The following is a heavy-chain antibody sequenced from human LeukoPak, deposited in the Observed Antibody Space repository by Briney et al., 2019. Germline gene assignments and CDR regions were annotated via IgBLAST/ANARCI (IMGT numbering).Heavy chain of an antibody. J-gene: IGHJ4*02. Sequence: GRSLRLSCAASGFTFSTFGMHWVRQAPGKGLEWVAAISLRGSSKYYADSMKGRFTISRDNSKNTLYLQMNSLRPEDTAVYYCARALDEGARFDYWGQGTLVTVSS. CDR1: GFTFSTFG. CDR2: ISLRGSSK. CDR3: ARALDEGARFDY. V-gene: IGHV3-30*03.